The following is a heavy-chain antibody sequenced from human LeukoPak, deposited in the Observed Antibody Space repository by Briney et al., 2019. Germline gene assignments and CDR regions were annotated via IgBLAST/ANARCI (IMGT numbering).Heavy chain of an antibody. V-gene: IGHV3-7*01. J-gene: IGHJ4*02. CDR2: IKQDGSEK. Sequence: GGSLRLSCAASGFTFSSYWMSWVRQAPGKGLEWVANIKQDGSEKYYVDSVKGRFTISRDNAKNSLYLQMNSLRAEDTAVYYCARDRDGYNSPFDYWGQGTLVTVSS. D-gene: IGHD5-24*01. CDR3: ARDRDGYNSPFDY. CDR1: GFTFSSYW.